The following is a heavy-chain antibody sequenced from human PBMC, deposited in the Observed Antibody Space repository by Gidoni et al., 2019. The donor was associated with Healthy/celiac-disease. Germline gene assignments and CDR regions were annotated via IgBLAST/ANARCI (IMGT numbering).Heavy chain of an antibody. J-gene: IGHJ4*02. CDR3: ARDAYYYDSSGSL. D-gene: IGHD3-22*01. Sequence: EVQLVESGGGLVQPGGSLRLSCAASGFTFSSYSMNWVRQAPGKGLEWVSYISSSSSTIYYADSVKGRFTISRDNAKNSLYLQMNSLRAEDTAVYYCARDAYYYDSSGSLWGQGTLVTVSS. V-gene: IGHV3-48*01. CDR2: ISSSSSTI. CDR1: GFTFSSYS.